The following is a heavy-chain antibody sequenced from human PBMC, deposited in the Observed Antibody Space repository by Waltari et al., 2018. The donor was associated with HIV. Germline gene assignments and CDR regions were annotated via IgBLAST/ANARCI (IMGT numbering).Heavy chain of an antibody. CDR1: VFPVSSNY. Sequence: DVPLVESARGLIQSAVSLGLHCAASVFPVSSNYMSWVRQAPGKGLDWVSVIYSDGTTDYADSVTGRFTISRDKSNNMLFLQMNSLRAEDTAVYYWARKFHAMDVWGQGTMVTVSS. J-gene: IGHJ6*02. CDR3: ARKFHAMDV. CDR2: IYSDGTT. V-gene: IGHV3-53*01.